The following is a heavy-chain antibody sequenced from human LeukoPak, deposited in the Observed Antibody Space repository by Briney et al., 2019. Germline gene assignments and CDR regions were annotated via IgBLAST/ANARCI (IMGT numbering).Heavy chain of an antibody. Sequence: GGSLRLSCAASVFTVSSNYMSWVRQAPGKGLEWVSVIYSGGSTYYADSVKGRFTISRDNAKNTLYLQMNSLRAEDTAVYYCARVGLRSSGSYYFDYWGQGTLVTVSS. D-gene: IGHD1-26*01. CDR3: ARVGLRSSGSYYFDY. V-gene: IGHV3-66*01. J-gene: IGHJ4*02. CDR2: IYSGGST. CDR1: VFTVSSNY.